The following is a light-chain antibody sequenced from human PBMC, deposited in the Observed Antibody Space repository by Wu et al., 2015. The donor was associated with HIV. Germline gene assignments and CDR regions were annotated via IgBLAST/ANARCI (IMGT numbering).Light chain of an antibody. V-gene: IGKV3-20*01. CDR1: QXVDNY. CDR2: DAS. Sequence: ERATLSCRASQXVDNYLAWYQRKPGQAPRLLIYDASNRAAGIPDRFNGSGSGTDFFLTITRVEPEDSAMYFCQQYGGSPPVTFGQGTRVEIK. J-gene: IGKJ5*01. CDR3: QQYGGSPPVT.